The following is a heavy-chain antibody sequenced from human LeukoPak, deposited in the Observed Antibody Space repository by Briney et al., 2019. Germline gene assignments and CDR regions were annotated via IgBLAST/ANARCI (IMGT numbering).Heavy chain of an antibody. Sequence: SVKVSCKASGGTFSSYAISWVRQAPGQGLEWMGGIIPIFGTANYAQKFQGRVTITTDESTSTAYMELSSLRSEDTAVYYCARRVIAIVAAYDAFDIWGEGTMVTVSS. J-gene: IGHJ3*02. CDR1: GGTFSSYA. D-gene: IGHD2-21*01. CDR3: ARRVIAIVAAYDAFDI. CDR2: IIPIFGTA. V-gene: IGHV1-69*05.